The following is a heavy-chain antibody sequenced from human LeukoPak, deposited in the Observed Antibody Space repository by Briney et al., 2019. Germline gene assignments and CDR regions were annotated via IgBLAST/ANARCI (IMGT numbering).Heavy chain of an antibody. Sequence: SETLSLTCTVSGGSISSYYWNWIRQPAGKGLEWIGRLHPSGSTNYSPSLKSRVTLSLDTSKNQFSLNLSSVTAADTAVYYCARKSLRQNYFDYWGQGILVTVSS. CDR3: ARKSLRQNYFDY. D-gene: IGHD5/OR15-5a*01. CDR2: LHPSGST. J-gene: IGHJ4*02. CDR1: GGSISSYY. V-gene: IGHV4-4*07.